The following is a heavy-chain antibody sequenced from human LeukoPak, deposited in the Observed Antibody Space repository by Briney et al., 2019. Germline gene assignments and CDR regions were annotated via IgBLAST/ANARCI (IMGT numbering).Heavy chain of an antibody. Sequence: PGGSLRLSCAASGFTFSHYWMTWVRQAPGKGLEWVAVAWSDGTNKYYADSVKGRFTITRDNSKNTVYLQMNSLRAEDTAVYYCTRDHLINQAPPGFWGQGTLVTVSS. D-gene: IGHD3-10*01. V-gene: IGHV3-33*08. CDR3: TRDHLINQAPPGF. CDR2: AWSDGTNK. CDR1: GFTFSHYW. J-gene: IGHJ4*02.